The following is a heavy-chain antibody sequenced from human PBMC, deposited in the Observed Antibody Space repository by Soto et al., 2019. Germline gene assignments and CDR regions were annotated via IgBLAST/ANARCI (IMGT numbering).Heavy chain of an antibody. CDR3: ATVPPGYGDYGHYYYYMDV. D-gene: IGHD4-17*01. CDR2: FDPEDGET. J-gene: IGHJ6*03. V-gene: IGHV1-24*01. Sequence: ASVKVSCKVSGYTLTELSMHWVRQAPGKGLEWMGGFDPEDGETIYAQKFQGRVTMTEDTSTDTAYMELSSLRSEDTAVYYCATVPPGYGDYGHYYYYMDVWGKGTTVTVSS. CDR1: GYTLTELS.